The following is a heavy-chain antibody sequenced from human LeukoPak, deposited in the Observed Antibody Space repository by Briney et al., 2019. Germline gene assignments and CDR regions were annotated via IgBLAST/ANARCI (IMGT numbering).Heavy chain of an antibody. D-gene: IGHD2-21*01. J-gene: IGHJ5*02. CDR3: AKDPYRVVVATGNYLDP. V-gene: IGHV3-74*01. Sequence: GGSLRLSCAASGFTFSSYWMHWVRQAPGKGLVWVSRINSDGSSTSYADSVKGRFTISRDNSKNTLYLQMNSLRVEDTAVYYCAKDPYRVVVATGNYLDPWGQGTLVTVSA. CDR1: GFTFSSYW. CDR2: INSDGSST.